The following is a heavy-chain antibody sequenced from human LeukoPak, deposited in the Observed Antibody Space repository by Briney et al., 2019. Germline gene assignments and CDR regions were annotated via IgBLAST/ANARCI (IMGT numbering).Heavy chain of an antibody. D-gene: IGHD3-10*02. Sequence: GGSLRLSCAASGFTFSSYGMHWVRQAPGKGLEWVAVISYDGSNKYYADSVKGRFTISRDNAKNSLYLQMNSLRAEDTAVYYCAELGIAMIGGVWGKGTTVTISS. CDR3: AELGIAMIGGV. V-gene: IGHV3-30*18. CDR2: ISYDGSNK. J-gene: IGHJ6*04. CDR1: GFTFSSYG.